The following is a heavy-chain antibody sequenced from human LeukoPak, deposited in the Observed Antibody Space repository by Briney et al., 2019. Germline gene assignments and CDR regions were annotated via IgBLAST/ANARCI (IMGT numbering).Heavy chain of an antibody. CDR3: ARVLVGYCSGGSCYSPEKFQY. CDR2: IDPNRGGT. V-gene: IGHV1-2*02. J-gene: IGHJ1*01. D-gene: IGHD2-15*01. Sequence: GAAVKVSCKTSGYTFTVYHLHWVRQAPGQGLEWMGWIDPNRGGTNYAQKFQGRVTMTRDTSISTAYMELSRLRSDDTAVYYCARVLVGYCSGGSCYSPEKFQYWGQGTLVSVSS. CDR1: GYTFTVYH.